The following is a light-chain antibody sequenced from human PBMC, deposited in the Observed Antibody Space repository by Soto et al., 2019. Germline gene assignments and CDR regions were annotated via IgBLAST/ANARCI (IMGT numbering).Light chain of an antibody. Sequence: EIGLTHSPATLSLSPGERATLSCRASQSVSSYLAWYQQKPGQAPRLLISDASNRATGIPARFSGSGSGTDFTLTISSLEPEDFAVYYCQQRSNWPLTFGGGTKVEIK. V-gene: IGKV3-11*01. J-gene: IGKJ4*01. CDR1: QSVSSY. CDR3: QQRSNWPLT. CDR2: DAS.